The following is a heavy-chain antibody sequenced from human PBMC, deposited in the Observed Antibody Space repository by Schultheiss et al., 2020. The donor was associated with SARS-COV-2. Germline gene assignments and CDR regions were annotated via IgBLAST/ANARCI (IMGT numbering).Heavy chain of an antibody. CDR2: VYYRGST. Sequence: GSLRLSCTVSGGSISSGSYYWSWIRQPAGKGLEWIGYVYYRGSTNYKPSLRSRVTISVDTSKTQFSLKLYSVTAADTAVYYCARGDIHYYYGMDVWGQGTTVTVSS. CDR3: ARGDIHYYYGMDV. CDR1: GGSISSGSYY. V-gene: IGHV4-61*10. D-gene: IGHD2-15*01. J-gene: IGHJ6*02.